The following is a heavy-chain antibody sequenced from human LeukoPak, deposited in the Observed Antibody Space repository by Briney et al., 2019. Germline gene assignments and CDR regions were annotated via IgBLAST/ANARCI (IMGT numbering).Heavy chain of an antibody. D-gene: IGHD3-3*01. V-gene: IGHV3-74*01. CDR2: INSDGSST. J-gene: IGHJ5*02. CDR1: GFTFSSYW. Sequence: GGSLRLSCAASGFTFSSYWMHWVRQAPGKGLVWVSRINSDGSSTSYADSVKGRFTISRDNAKNTLYLQMNSLRAEDTAVYYCAKSITISKVNWFDPWGQRTLVTVSS. CDR3: AKSITISKVNWFDP.